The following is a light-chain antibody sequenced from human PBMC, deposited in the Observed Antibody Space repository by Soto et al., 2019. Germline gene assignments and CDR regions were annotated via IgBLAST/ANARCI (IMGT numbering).Light chain of an antibody. Sequence: EIVMTQSPATLSVSPGEGATLSCRASQSVRTNLDWYQKKPGQAPRLLIYGASTRATGIPARFSGSGSGTEFTLTISSLQSEDFAVYYCQQYDNWPPMYTFGQGTKLEIK. J-gene: IGKJ2*01. CDR2: GAS. V-gene: IGKV3-15*01. CDR3: QQYDNWPPMYT. CDR1: QSVRTN.